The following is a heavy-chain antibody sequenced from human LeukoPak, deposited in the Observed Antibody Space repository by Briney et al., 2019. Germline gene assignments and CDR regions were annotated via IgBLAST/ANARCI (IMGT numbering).Heavy chain of an antibody. CDR2: IKQDGSEK. Sequence: GGSLRLSCAASGFTFSTYWMNWFRQAPGKGLEWVANIKQDGSEKFYVDSVRGRFTISRDNTKNSLYLQMNSLRAEDTAVYYCARIAPKGMTTIGSFDYWGQGTLVTVSS. CDR3: ARIAPKGMTTIGSFDY. J-gene: IGHJ4*02. D-gene: IGHD5-24*01. V-gene: IGHV3-7*01. CDR1: GFTFSTYW.